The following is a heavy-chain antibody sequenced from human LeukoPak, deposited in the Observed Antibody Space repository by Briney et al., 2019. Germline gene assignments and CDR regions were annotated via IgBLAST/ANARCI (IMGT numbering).Heavy chain of an antibody. CDR2: ISSSSSYI. J-gene: IGHJ4*02. D-gene: IGHD5-18*01. CDR1: GFTFSSYS. CDR3: VRLGYSYGGAYVGY. Sequence: GGSLRLSCAASGFTFSSYSMNWVRQAPGKGLEWVSSISSSSSYIYYADSVKGRFTISRDNAKNSLYLQMNSLRAEDTAVYYCVRLGYSYGGAYVGYWGQGTLVTVSS. V-gene: IGHV3-21*01.